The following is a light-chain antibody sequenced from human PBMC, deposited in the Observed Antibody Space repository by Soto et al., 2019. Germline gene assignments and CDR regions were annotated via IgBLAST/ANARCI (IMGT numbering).Light chain of an antibody. J-gene: IGKJ3*01. V-gene: IGKV1-9*01. CDR1: QGISSY. CDR3: QQLNSYPFT. Sequence: DIQLTQSPSFLSASVGDRVTITCRASQGISSYLAWYQQKPGKAPKLLIYAASTLQIVVPSRFSGSGSVTEFTLTISSLQPEDFATYYCQQLNSYPFTFGPGTKVYIK. CDR2: AAS.